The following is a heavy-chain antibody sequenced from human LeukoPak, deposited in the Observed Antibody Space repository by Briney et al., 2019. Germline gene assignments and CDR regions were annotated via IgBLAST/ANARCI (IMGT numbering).Heavy chain of an antibody. CDR3: ARGGSYLSAFDI. CDR1: GGTFSSYA. D-gene: IGHD1-26*01. V-gene: IGHV1-69*06. Sequence: SVKVSCKASGGTFSSYAISWVRQAPGQGLEWMGGIIPTFGTANYAQKFQGRVAITADKSTSTAYMELSSLRSEDTAVYYCARGGSYLSAFDIWGQGTMVTVSS. CDR2: IIPTFGTA. J-gene: IGHJ3*02.